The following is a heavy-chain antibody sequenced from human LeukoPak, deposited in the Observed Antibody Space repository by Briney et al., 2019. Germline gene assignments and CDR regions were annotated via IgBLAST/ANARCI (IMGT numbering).Heavy chain of an antibody. V-gene: IGHV4-4*07. D-gene: IGHD5-18*01. CDR3: ARDRSGYFSSTAIDY. J-gene: IGHJ4*02. CDR1: GGSISSYY. CDR2: IYTSGST. Sequence: PSETLSLTCTVSGGSISSYYWSWIRQPAGKGLEWIGRIYTSGSTNYNPSLKSRVTMSVDTSKNQFSLKLSSVTAADTAVYYCARDRSGYFSSTAIDYWGQGTLVTVSS.